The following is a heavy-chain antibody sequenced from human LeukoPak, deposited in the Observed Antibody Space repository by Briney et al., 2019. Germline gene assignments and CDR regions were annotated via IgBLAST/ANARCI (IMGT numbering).Heavy chain of an antibody. CDR2: IIPIFGIA. CDR1: GGTFSSYA. V-gene: IGHV1-69*04. J-gene: IGHJ6*02. Sequence: ASVKVSCKASGGTFSSYAISWVRQAPGQGLEWMGRIIPIFGIANYAQKFQGRVTITADKSTSTAYMELSSLRSEDTAVYYCARDITTNYYYYYGMDVWGQGTTVTVSS. D-gene: IGHD1-1*01. CDR3: ARDITTNYYYYYGMDV.